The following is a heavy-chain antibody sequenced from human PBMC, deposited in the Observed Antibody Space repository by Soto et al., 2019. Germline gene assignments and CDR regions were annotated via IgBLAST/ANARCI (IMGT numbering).Heavy chain of an antibody. CDR3: ARALGLQYSSGWSPFDY. D-gene: IGHD6-19*01. CDR2: IIPIFGTA. J-gene: IGHJ4*02. V-gene: IGHV1-69*13. Sequence: GASVKVSCKASGGTFSSYAISWVRQAPGQGLEWMGGIIPIFGTANYAQKFQGRVTITADESTSTAYMELSSLRSEDTAVYYCARALGLQYSSGWSPFDYWGQGTLVTVS. CDR1: GGTFSSYA.